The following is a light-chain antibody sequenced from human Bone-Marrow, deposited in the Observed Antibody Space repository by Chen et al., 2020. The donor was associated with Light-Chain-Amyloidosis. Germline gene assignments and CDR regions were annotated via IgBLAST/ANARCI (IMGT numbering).Light chain of an antibody. J-gene: IGLJ3*02. Sequence: SYVLTQPSSVSVAPGQTATIACGGNNIGSKSVHWYQQTPGQAPLLVVYDDSDRPSGIPERWSGSNSGNTATLTISRVEAGDEADYYCQVWDRSSDRPVFGGGTKLTVL. CDR3: QVWDRSSDRPV. CDR2: DDS. CDR1: NIGSKS. V-gene: IGLV3-21*02.